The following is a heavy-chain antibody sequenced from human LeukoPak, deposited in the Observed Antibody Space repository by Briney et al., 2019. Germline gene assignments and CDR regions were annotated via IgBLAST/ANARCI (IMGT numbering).Heavy chain of an antibody. CDR2: IWYDGSNK. J-gene: IGHJ4*02. CDR1: GFTFSSYG. V-gene: IGHV3-33*06. Sequence: GGSLRLSCAASGFTFSSYGMHWARQAPGKGLEWVAVIWYDGSNKYYADSVKGRFTISQDNSKNTLYLQMNRLRAEDTAVYYCAKDLDHYDSSGYYDYWGQGTLVTVSS. CDR3: AKDLDHYDSSGYYDY. D-gene: IGHD3-22*01.